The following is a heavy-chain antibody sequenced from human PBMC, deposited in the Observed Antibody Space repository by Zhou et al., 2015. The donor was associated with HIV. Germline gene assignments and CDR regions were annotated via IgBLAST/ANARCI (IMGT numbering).Heavy chain of an antibody. Sequence: QVQLVQSGPEVKKPGSSVKVSCKASGGTFSSYVISWVRQAPGQGFEWMGGITPIYGTASYAQKFQGRVTITADQSTSTAYMELSSLRSEDTAVYYCARGSQQWLVGTYYYYYYMDVWGKGTTVTVSS. J-gene: IGHJ6*03. CDR2: ITPIYGTA. V-gene: IGHV1-69*01. CDR1: GGTFSSYV. CDR3: ARGSQQWLVGTYYYYYYMDV. D-gene: IGHD6-19*01.